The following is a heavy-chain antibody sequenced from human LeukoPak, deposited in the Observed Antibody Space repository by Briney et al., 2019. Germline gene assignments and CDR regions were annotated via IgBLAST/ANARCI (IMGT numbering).Heavy chain of an antibody. Sequence: PGGSLRLSCAASGFTFSSYAMSWVRQAPGKGLEWVSAISGSGGSTYYADSVKGRFTISRDNSKNTLYLQMNSLRAEDTAVYYCATQGYSGRSNYVWGSYRWLIDYWGQGTLVTVSS. CDR3: ATQGYSGRSNYVWGSYRWLIDY. J-gene: IGHJ4*02. D-gene: IGHD3-16*02. V-gene: IGHV3-23*01. CDR1: GFTFSSYA. CDR2: ISGSGGST.